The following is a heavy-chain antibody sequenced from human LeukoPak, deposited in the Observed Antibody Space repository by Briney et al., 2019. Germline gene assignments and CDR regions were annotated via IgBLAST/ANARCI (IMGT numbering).Heavy chain of an antibody. CDR2: IYYSGST. Sequence: PETLSLTCTVSGGSIIGYYWSWIRQPPGRGLEWIGNIYYSGSTYYNPSLKSRVTISVDTSNNQFSLKLSSVTAADTAVYYCATHKIYYGADLWGQGSPFTVSS. J-gene: IGHJ4*02. D-gene: IGHD3-10*01. CDR1: GGSIIGYY. CDR3: ATHKIYYGADL. V-gene: IGHV4-59*04.